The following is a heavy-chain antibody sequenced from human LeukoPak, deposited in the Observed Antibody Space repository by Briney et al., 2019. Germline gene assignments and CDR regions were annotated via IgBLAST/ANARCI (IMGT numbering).Heavy chain of an antibody. CDR1: GFTFSNYG. Sequence: GGSLRLSCAASGFTFSNYGMHWVRQAPGKGLEWVAFILYDGRNKYYADSVKGRFTISRDSSKNTLYLQMNSLRAEDTAVYYCAKDPTDRSGSFPYYWGQGTLVTVSS. CDR3: AKDPTDRSGSFPYY. V-gene: IGHV3-30*02. D-gene: IGHD1-26*01. CDR2: ILYDGRNK. J-gene: IGHJ4*02.